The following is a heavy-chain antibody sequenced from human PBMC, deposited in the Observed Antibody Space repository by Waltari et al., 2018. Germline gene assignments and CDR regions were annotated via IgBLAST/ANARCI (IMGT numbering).Heavy chain of an antibody. CDR3: ARSNDSSGYYYPDDAFDI. J-gene: IGHJ3*02. CDR1: GGTFSRYA. D-gene: IGHD3-22*01. Sequence: QVQLVQSGAAVKKPGSSVTVSCKASGGTFSRYAISWVRQAPGQGLEWMGGIIPIFGTANYAQKFQGRVTITTDESTSTAYMELSSLRSEDTAVYYCARSNDSSGYYYPDDAFDIWGQGTMVTVSS. CDR2: IIPIFGTA. V-gene: IGHV1-69*05.